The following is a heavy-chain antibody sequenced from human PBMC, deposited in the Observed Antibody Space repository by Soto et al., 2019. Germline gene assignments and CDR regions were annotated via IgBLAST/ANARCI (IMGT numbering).Heavy chain of an antibody. J-gene: IGHJ4*02. CDR3: AREPPETPPDY. CDR1: GYTFSDYG. V-gene: IGHV1-18*01. Sequence: GASVKVSCKTSGYTFSDYGISWVRQAPGQGLEWMGWISAKNGNTNLAQKFRGRVTMITDTSTNTVYMELRNLRLDDTAVYYCAREPPETPPDYWGQGT. CDR2: ISAKNGNT.